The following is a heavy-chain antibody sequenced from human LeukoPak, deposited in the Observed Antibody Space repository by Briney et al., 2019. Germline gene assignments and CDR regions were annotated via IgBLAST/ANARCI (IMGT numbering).Heavy chain of an antibody. D-gene: IGHD2-21*01. CDR1: GLTFSNYA. CDR3: AKGGGDWNIDY. CDR2: ISGSASTT. Sequence: GGSLRLSCAASGLTFSNYAMSWVRQAPGKGLEWVSTISGSASTTYCADSVKGRFTVSRDNSKNMLHLQMNNLRAEDTAVYYCAKGGGDWNIDYWGQGTLVTVSS. V-gene: IGHV3-23*01. J-gene: IGHJ4*02.